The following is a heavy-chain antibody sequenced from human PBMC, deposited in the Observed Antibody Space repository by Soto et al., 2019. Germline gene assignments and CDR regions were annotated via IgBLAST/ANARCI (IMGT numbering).Heavy chain of an antibody. CDR2: INHSGST. Sequence: SETLSLTCAVYGGSFGGYYCSWIRQPPGKGLEWIGEINHSGSTNYNPSLKSRVTISVDTSKNQFSLKLSSVTAADTAVYYCARGGFRGYCSGGSCYSRAYYYYGMDVWGQGTTVTVSS. J-gene: IGHJ6*02. D-gene: IGHD2-15*01. V-gene: IGHV4-34*01. CDR3: ARGGFRGYCSGGSCYSRAYYYYGMDV. CDR1: GGSFGGYY.